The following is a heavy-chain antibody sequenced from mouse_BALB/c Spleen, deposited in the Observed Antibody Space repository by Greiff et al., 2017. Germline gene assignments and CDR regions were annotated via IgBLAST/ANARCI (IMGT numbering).Heavy chain of an antibody. Sequence: DVMLVESGGGLVKPGGSLKLSCAASGFTFSSYAMSWVRQSPEKRLEWVAEISSGGSYTYYPDTVTGRFTISRDNAKNTLYLEMSSLRSEDTAMYYCARDEGSSYGFAYWGQGTLVTVSA. CDR3: ARDEGSSYGFAY. J-gene: IGHJ3*01. CDR1: GFTFSSYA. V-gene: IGHV5-9-4*01. D-gene: IGHD1-1*01. CDR2: ISSGGSYT.